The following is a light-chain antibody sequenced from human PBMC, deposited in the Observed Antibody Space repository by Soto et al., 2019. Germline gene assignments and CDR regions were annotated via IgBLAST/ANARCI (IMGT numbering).Light chain of an antibody. Sequence: EIVLTQSPATLSLSPGERATLSCRASQSVSRHLAWYQQKPGQAPRLLIYGASSRATGIPDRFSGSGSGTDFTLTISRLEPDDFAVYYCQQYGSSLTFGGGTKVDI. J-gene: IGKJ4*01. CDR1: QSVSRH. V-gene: IGKV3-20*01. CDR3: QQYGSSLT. CDR2: GAS.